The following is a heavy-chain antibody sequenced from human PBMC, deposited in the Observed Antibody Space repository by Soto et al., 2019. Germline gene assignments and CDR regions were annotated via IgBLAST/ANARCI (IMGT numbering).Heavy chain of an antibody. CDR2: IDPSDSYT. CDR1: GYSFTSYW. D-gene: IGHD5-18*01. Sequence: GESMKISCKGSGYSFTSYWISWVRQMPGKGLEWMGRIDPSDSYTNYSPSFQGHVTISADKSISTAYLQWSSLRASDTAMYYCAXQYGYSYGSYYYYGMDVWGQGTTVTVSS. V-gene: IGHV5-10-1*01. J-gene: IGHJ6*02. CDR3: AXQYGYSYGSYYYYGMDV.